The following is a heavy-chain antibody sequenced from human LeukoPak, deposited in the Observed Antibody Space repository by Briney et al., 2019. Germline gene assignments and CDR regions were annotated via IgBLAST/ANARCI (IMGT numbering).Heavy chain of an antibody. Sequence: SETLSLTCTVSGGSISSSGYYWSWIRQHPGKGLEWIGYIYYSGSTYYNPSLKSRVTISVDTSKNQFSLKLSSVTAADTAVYYCARVFCSSTSCYHDAFDIWGQGTMVTVSS. J-gene: IGHJ3*02. CDR2: IYYSGST. CDR1: GGSISSSGYY. D-gene: IGHD2-2*01. CDR3: ARVFCSSTSCYHDAFDI. V-gene: IGHV4-31*03.